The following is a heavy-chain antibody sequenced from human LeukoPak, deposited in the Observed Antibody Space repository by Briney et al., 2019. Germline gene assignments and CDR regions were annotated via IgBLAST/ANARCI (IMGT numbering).Heavy chain of an antibody. Sequence: GESLKISCKGSGYSFTSYWSGWVRQMPGKGLEWMGIIYPGDSDTRYSPSFQGQVTISADKSISTAYLQWSSLKASDTAMYYCARAPPYYYDSSGYYGLDAFDIWGQGTMVTVSS. V-gene: IGHV5-51*01. J-gene: IGHJ3*02. CDR2: IYPGDSDT. CDR3: ARAPPYYYDSSGYYGLDAFDI. CDR1: GYSFTSYW. D-gene: IGHD3-22*01.